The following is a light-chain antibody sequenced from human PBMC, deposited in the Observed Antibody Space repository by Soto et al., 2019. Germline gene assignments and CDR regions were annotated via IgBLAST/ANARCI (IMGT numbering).Light chain of an antibody. J-gene: IGKJ2*01. CDR3: QQYHNWPPFT. Sequence: DIVMTQSPATLSVSPGERVTLSCRARQSVSSNLAWYQQKPGQAPRLLIYGASTRATGIPARFSGSGSGTEFTLTISSLQSEDVAVYYCQQYHNWPPFTFGQGTKLEIK. CDR1: QSVSSN. CDR2: GAS. V-gene: IGKV3-15*01.